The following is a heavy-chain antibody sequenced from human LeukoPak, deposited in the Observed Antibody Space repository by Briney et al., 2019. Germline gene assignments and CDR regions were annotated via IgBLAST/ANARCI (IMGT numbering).Heavy chain of an antibody. CDR1: GDSVSSNSAA. CDR2: TYYRSKWYN. J-gene: IGHJ4*02. D-gene: IGHD5-24*01. CDR3: ARDLLEMAGTNFDY. V-gene: IGHV6-1*01. Sequence: SQTLSLTCAISGDSVSSNSAAWNWIRQPPSRGLEWLGRTYYRSKWYNDYAVSVKSRITINPDTSKNQFSLQLNSVTPEDTAVYYCARDLLEMAGTNFDYWGQGTLVTVSS.